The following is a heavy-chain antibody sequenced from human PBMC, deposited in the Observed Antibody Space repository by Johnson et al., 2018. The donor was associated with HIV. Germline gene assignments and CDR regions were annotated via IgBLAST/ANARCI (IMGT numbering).Heavy chain of an antibody. CDR1: GFSFSDYY. Sequence: QVQLVESGGGLVKPGGSLRLSCTASGFSFSDYYMSWIRQAPGKGLEWVSYISGSGGTIYNADSVNGRFTISRANAKNSLYLQMNSRRAEDTAVYYCASGYCSSTSCYGRKLLDYAFDIWGQGTMVTVSS. J-gene: IGHJ3*02. D-gene: IGHD2-2*03. CDR3: ASGYCSSTSCYGRKLLDYAFDI. CDR2: ISGSGGTI. V-gene: IGHV3-11*04.